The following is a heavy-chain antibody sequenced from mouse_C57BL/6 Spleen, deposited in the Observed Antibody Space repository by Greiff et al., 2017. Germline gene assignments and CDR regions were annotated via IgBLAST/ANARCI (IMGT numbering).Heavy chain of an antibody. CDR1: GFNIKDYY. CDR3: STTVVGFDY. J-gene: IGHJ2*01. Sequence: EVQLVESGAELVRPGASVKLSCTASGFNIKDYYMHWVKQRPEQGLEWIGRIDPEDGDTEYAPKFQGKDTMTADTSSNTAYLQLSSLTSEDTAVYYCSTTVVGFDYWGQGTTLTVSS. D-gene: IGHD1-1*01. V-gene: IGHV14-1*01. CDR2: IDPEDGDT.